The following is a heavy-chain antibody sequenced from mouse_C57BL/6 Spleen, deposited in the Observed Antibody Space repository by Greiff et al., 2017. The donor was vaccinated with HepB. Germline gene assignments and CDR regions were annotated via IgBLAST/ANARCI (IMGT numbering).Heavy chain of an antibody. CDR1: GFTFSDYG. Sequence: EVNVVESGGGLVKPGGSLKLSCAASGFTFSDYGMHWVRQAPEKGLEWVAYISSGSSTIYYADTVKGRFTISRDNAKNTLFLQMTSLRSEDTAMYYCARGEDYDQDYWGQGTTLTVSS. D-gene: IGHD2-4*01. CDR3: ARGEDYDQDY. J-gene: IGHJ2*01. V-gene: IGHV5-17*01. CDR2: ISSGSSTI.